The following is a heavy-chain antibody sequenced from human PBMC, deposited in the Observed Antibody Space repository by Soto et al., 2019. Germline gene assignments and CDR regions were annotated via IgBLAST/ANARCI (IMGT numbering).Heavy chain of an antibody. CDR1: GYTFFTYD. V-gene: IGHV1-18*01. Sequence: ASVKVSCKASGYTFFTYDISWVRQAPGQGLEWMGWISTYSGDTKYAQKFQGRVTMTIDTSTTTAYLELRSLRSDDTAVYYCARHHGPTTSENWFDPWGQGTLVTVSS. J-gene: IGHJ5*02. D-gene: IGHD5-12*01. CDR3: ARHHGPTTSENWFDP. CDR2: ISTYSGDT.